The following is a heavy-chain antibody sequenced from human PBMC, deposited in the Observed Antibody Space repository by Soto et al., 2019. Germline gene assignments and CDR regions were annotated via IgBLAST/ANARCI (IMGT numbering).Heavy chain of an antibody. Sequence: GGSLRLSCAASGFTFSSYAMSWVRQAPGKGLEWVSAISGSGGSTYYADSVKGRFTISRDNSKNTLYLQMNSLRAEDTAVYYCAKDEASERSYYDFWSGYYNYYFYGMDVWGQGTTVTVSS. CDR1: GFTFSSYA. D-gene: IGHD3-3*01. CDR3: AKDEASERSYYDFWSGYYNYYFYGMDV. J-gene: IGHJ6*02. V-gene: IGHV3-23*01. CDR2: ISGSGGST.